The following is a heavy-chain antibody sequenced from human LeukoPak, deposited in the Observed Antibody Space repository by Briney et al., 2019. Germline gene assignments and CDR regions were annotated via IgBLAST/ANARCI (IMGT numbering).Heavy chain of an antibody. CDR1: GFTFSSYA. Sequence: GGSLRLSCAASGFTFSSYAMSWVRQAPGKGLMWVSQSKYDGSTKSYAASVRGRFTISRDNAKNTLYLHVDSLRAEDTAVYYCARSDYFHNWGQGTMVVVSA. D-gene: IGHD2/OR15-2a*01. V-gene: IGHV3-74*01. J-gene: IGHJ3*01. CDR3: ARSDYFHN. CDR2: SKYDGSTK.